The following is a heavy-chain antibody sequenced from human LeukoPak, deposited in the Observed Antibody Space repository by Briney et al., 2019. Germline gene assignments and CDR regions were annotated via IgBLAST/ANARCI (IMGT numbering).Heavy chain of an antibody. V-gene: IGHV3-7*04. CDR2: IKPDGSEA. CDR3: ARADSSGYYYAGAFDI. CDR1: GFSFTTYW. J-gene: IGHJ3*02. D-gene: IGHD3-22*01. Sequence: PGGSLRLSCATSGFSFTTYWMSWIRQTPGRVLEWVAKIKPDGSEASYVDSVKGRFTISRDNAKNSVYLQMNSLRVEDTAVYYCARADSSGYYYAGAFDIWGQGTMVTVSS.